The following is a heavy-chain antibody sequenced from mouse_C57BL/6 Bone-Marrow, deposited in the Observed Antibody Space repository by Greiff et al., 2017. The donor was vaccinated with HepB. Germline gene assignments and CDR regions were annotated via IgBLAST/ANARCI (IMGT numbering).Heavy chain of an antibody. V-gene: IGHV5-4*01. J-gene: IGHJ3*01. CDR2: ISDGGSYT. D-gene: IGHD3-2*02. Sequence: EVHLVESGGGLVKPGGSLKLSCAASGFTFSSYAMSWVRQTPEKRLEWVATISDGGSYTYYPDNVKGRFTISRDNAKNNLYLQMSHLKSEDTAMYYCARKALGFAYWGQGTLVTVSA. CDR1: GFTFSSYA. CDR3: ARKALGFAY.